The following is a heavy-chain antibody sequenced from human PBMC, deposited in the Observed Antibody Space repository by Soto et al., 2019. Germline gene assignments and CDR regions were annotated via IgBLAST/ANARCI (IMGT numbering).Heavy chain of an antibody. CDR3: AGAVWFGERKYYYYYYGMDV. CDR2: IYYSGST. CDR1: GGSISSGDYY. J-gene: IGHJ6*02. V-gene: IGHV4-30-4*01. Sequence: QVQLQESGPGLVKPSQTLSLTCTVSGGSISSGDYYWSWIRQPPGKGLEWIGYIYYSGSTYYNPSLKSRVTISVDTSKNQFSLKLSSVTAADTAVYYCAGAVWFGERKYYYYYYGMDVWGQGTTVTVSS. D-gene: IGHD3-10*01.